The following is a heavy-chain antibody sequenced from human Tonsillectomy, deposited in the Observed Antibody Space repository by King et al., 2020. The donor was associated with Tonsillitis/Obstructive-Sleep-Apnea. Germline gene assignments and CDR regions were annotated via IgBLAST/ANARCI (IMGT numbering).Heavy chain of an antibody. Sequence: EGQLLESGGGLVQRGGSLRLSCAASGFTFSSHAMSWVRPAPGKGLEWVSAITTSGDSAYYADSVKGRFTISRDNSNNTLYLQMNSLRAEDTAVYYCAKGHGWFGHLLLYYWGQGTLVTVSS. CDR2: ITTSGDSA. J-gene: IGHJ4*02. D-gene: IGHD3-10*01. CDR3: AKGHGWFGHLLLYY. CDR1: GFTFSSHA. V-gene: IGHV3-23*01.